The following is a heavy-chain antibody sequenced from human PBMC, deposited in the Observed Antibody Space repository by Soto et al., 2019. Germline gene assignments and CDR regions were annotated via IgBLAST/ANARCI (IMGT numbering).Heavy chain of an antibody. V-gene: IGHV3-21*01. CDR1: GFTFSSYS. Sequence: PGGSLRLSCAASGFTFSSYSVNWVRQAPGKGLEWVSSIISISSYIYYADSVKGRFTISRDNAKNSLYLQMNSLRAEDTAVYYCASGIGDIVVVPADITSPYYYYGMDVWGQGTTVTVSS. D-gene: IGHD2-2*02. CDR3: ASGIGDIVVVPADITSPYYYYGMDV. CDR2: IISISSYI. J-gene: IGHJ6*02.